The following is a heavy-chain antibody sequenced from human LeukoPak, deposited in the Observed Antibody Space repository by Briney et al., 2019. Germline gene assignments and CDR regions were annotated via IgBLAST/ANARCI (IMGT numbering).Heavy chain of an antibody. J-gene: IGHJ4*02. CDR1: GFTFSNYW. CDR2: IKQDGSET. D-gene: IGHD3-3*01. V-gene: IGHV3-7*01. Sequence: PGGSLRLSCAASGFTFSNYWMSWVRRAPGKGLEWVANIKQDGSETYYVDSVRGRFTISRDNAKKSLYLQMNSLRAEDTAVYYCAREFWGAYRVDYFDYWGQGTLVTVSS. CDR3: AREFWGAYRVDYFDY.